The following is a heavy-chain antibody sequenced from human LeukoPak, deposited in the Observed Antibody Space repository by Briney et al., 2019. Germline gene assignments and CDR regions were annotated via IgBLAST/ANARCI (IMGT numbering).Heavy chain of an antibody. CDR2: ISGSGGST. CDR1: GFTVSSNY. D-gene: IGHD3-22*01. Sequence: GGSLRVSCAASGFTVSSNYMSWVRQAPGKGLEWVSAISGSGGSTYYADSVKGRFTISRDNSKNTLYLQMNSLRAEDTAVYYCAKDGNTYYYDSSGYYLGYWGQGSLPTVSS. CDR3: AKDGNTYYYDSSGYYLGY. J-gene: IGHJ4*02. V-gene: IGHV3-23*01.